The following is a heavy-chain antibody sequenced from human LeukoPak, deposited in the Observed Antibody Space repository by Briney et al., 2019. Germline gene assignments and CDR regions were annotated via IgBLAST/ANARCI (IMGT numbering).Heavy chain of an antibody. CDR1: GFTFSDYY. V-gene: IGHV3-11*04. CDR3: ARDPSSSWHFDY. CDR2: ISSSGSTI. D-gene: IGHD6-13*01. J-gene: IGHJ4*02. Sequence: GGSLRLSCAASGFTFSDYYVSWIRQAPGKGLEWVSYISSSGSTIYYADSVKGRFTISRDNAKNSLYLQMNSLRAEDTAVYYCARDPSSSWHFDYWGQGTLVTVSS.